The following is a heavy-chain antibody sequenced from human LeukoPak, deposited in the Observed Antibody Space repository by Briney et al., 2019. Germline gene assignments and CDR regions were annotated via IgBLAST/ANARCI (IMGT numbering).Heavy chain of an antibody. CDR3: ARPNEFWSGYRSLHDAFDI. Sequence: ASVKVSCKASGCTFNSYGITWVRQAPGQGLEWVGRVLPYNGNTNYAEKLQARVTIATDTSTSTAYMEPRSLRSDDTAVYFFARPNEFWSGYRSLHDAFDIWGERPIVTV. CDR1: GCTFNSYG. J-gene: IGHJ3*02. D-gene: IGHD3-3*01. CDR2: VLPYNGNT. V-gene: IGHV1-18*01.